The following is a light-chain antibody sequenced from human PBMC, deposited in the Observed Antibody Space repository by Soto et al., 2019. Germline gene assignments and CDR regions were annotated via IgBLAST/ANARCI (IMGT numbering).Light chain of an antibody. CDR2: EVS. V-gene: IGLV2-8*01. CDR1: SSDIGGYNY. CDR3: SSYAGSNNLGV. Sequence: QSALTQPPSASGSPGQSVTISCTGTSSDIGGYNYVSWYQHHPGKAPKVMIYEVSKWPSGVPDRFSGSKSGNTASLTVSGLQPEDEADYYCSSYAGSNNLGVFGGGTQLTVL. J-gene: IGLJ3*02.